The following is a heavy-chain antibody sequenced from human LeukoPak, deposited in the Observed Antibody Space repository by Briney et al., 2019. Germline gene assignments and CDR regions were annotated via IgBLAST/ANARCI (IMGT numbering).Heavy chain of an antibody. J-gene: IGHJ4*02. CDR2: IYTSGST. CDR1: GGSISSYY. V-gene: IGHV4-4*07. Sequence: SETLSLTCSVSGGSISSYYWSWIRQPAGKGLEWIGRIYTSGSTNYNPSLKSRVTMSVDTSKNQFSLKLSSVTAADTAVYYCARVQYYDTRGYYPVCFDYWGQGTLVTVSS. D-gene: IGHD3-22*01. CDR3: ARVQYYDTRGYYPVCFDY.